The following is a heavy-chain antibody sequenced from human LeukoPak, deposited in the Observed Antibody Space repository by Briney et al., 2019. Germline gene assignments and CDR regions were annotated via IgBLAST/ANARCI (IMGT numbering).Heavy chain of an antibody. CDR1: GFTFSSYG. CDR3: AKDRDDILTCYYDY. D-gene: IGHD3-9*01. J-gene: IGHJ4*02. Sequence: GGSLRLSCAASGFTFSSYGMHWVGEAQGKGVEWVEVIWYDGSNKYYADSVKGRFTISRDNSKNTLYLQMNSLRAEDTAVYYCAKDRDDILTCYYDYWGQGTLVTVSS. CDR2: IWYDGSNK. V-gene: IGHV3-33*06.